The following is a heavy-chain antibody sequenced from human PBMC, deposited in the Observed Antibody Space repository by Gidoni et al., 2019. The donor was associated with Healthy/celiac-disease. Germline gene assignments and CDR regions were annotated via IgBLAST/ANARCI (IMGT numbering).Heavy chain of an antibody. CDR1: GYTFNSYG. CDR2: ISAYNGNT. J-gene: IGHJ4*02. CDR3: ARVHDFWSGYTYYFDY. D-gene: IGHD3-3*01. Sequence: QVQLVQSGAEVKKAGASVKVSCKASGYTFNSYGISWVRQAPGQGLEWMGWISAYNGNTNYAQKLQGRLTMTTDTSTSTAYMELRSLRSDDTAVYYCARVHDFWSGYTYYFDYWGQGTLVTVSS. V-gene: IGHV1-18*01.